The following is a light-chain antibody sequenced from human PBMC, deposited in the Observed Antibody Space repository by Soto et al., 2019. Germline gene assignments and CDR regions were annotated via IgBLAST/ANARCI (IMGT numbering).Light chain of an antibody. CDR3: QQYNSYSPIT. V-gene: IGKV1-16*01. Sequence: DIQMTQSPSSLSASVRDRVTITCRASQGISNYLAWYQQKPGKAPNLLIYAASTLQSGVPSRFSGSGSGTDFTLTISGLQPDDFATYYCQQYNSYSPITFGQGTRLEIK. J-gene: IGKJ5*01. CDR1: QGISNY. CDR2: AAS.